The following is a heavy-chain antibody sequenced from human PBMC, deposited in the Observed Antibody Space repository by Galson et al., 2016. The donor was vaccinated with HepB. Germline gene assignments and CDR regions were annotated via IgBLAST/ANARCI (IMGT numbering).Heavy chain of an antibody. V-gene: IGHV1-18*04. CDR3: AREALVGASGAPFDSWGQGTVVADLAPDNACLVLSSRVLGSTAVYYGAGEALVGASGAPFDY. D-gene: IGHD1-26*01. Sequence: SVKVSCKASGYTFNMYGVSWVRRAPGQGLEWLGWISGFNGKTIYAQKFQGRVTVTTDMSTDTAYLDLRSLIFDDTAVYYCAREALVGASGAPFDSWGQGTVVADLAPDNACLVLSSRVLGSTAVYYGAGEALVGASGAPFDYWGQGTLVTVSS. J-gene: IGHJ4*02. CDR2: ISGFNGKT. CDR1: GYTFNMYG.